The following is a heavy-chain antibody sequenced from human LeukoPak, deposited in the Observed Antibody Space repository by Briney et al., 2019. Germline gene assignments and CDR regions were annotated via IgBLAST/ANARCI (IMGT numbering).Heavy chain of an antibody. CDR3: VSSYYTYYYYYMDV. CDR1: GGSFSGYY. Sequence: SETLSLTFAVYGGSFSGYYWSWIRQPPGKGLEWIGEINHSGSTNYNPSLKSRVTISVDTSKSQFSLKLSSVTAADTAVYYCVSSYYTYYYYYMDVWGKGTTVTVSS. V-gene: IGHV4-34*01. D-gene: IGHD1-26*01. J-gene: IGHJ6*03. CDR2: INHSGST.